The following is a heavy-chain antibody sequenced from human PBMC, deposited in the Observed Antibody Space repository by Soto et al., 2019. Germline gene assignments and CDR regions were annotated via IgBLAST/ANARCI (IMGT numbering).Heavy chain of an antibody. Sequence: ASVKVSCKASGYTFTSYGVIWVRQAPGQGLEWKGWISAYNGDTDYAQKIQGRVTMTTDTSTSTAYMELRSLRSDDTAVFYCASAGIGGGYFDYWGQGTLVTVSS. J-gene: IGHJ4*02. D-gene: IGHD3-10*01. CDR2: ISAYNGDT. V-gene: IGHV1-18*01. CDR3: ASAGIGGGYFDY. CDR1: GYTFTSYG.